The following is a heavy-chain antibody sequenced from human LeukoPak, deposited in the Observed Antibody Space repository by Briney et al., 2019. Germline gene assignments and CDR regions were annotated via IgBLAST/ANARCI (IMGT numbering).Heavy chain of an antibody. V-gene: IGHV3-9*01. J-gene: IGHJ3*02. CDR2: ISWNSGSI. D-gene: IGHD4-17*01. CDR1: GFTFDDYA. Sequence: GGSRRLSCAASGFTFDDYAMHWVRQAPGKGLEWVSGISWNSGSIGYADSVKGRFTISRDNAKNSLYLQMNSLRAEDTALYYCAKYNGDYDAFDIWGQGTMVTVSS. CDR3: AKYNGDYDAFDI.